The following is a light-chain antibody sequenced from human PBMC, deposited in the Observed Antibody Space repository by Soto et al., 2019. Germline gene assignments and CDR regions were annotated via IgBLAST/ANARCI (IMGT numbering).Light chain of an antibody. CDR1: QSISSW. J-gene: IGKJ2*01. Sequence: DIQMIQSPSTLSASVGDRVTITCRASQSISSWLAWYQQKPGKAPKLLIYDASSLESGVPSRFGGSGAGTEFTLTISSLQPDDFATYYCQQYNSYSYTFGQGTKLEIK. V-gene: IGKV1-5*01. CDR2: DAS. CDR3: QQYNSYSYT.